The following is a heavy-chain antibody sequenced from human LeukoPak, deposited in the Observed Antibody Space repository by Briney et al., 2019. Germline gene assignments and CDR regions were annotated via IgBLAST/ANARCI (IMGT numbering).Heavy chain of an antibody. CDR1: SGSFSDYC. J-gene: IGHJ4*02. Sequence: RASETLSLTCAVYSGSFSDYCWSWIRQPPGRGLEWIGEIYSSGSANYNPSLKSRVTISVDTSKNQFSLKLSSVTAADTAVYYCARSRRDTPFGYWGQGTLVTVSS. D-gene: IGHD2-15*01. CDR3: ARSRRDTPFGY. V-gene: IGHV4-34*01. CDR2: IYSSGSA.